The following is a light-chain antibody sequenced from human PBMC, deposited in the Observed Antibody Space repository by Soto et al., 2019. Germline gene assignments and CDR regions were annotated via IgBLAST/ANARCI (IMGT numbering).Light chain of an antibody. V-gene: IGLV2-14*01. CDR3: SSYRNINTRACV. CDR1: SXDIGSYNR. CDR2: EVT. Sequence: QSVLTQPASVSGSPGQSITISCTGTSXDIGSYNRVSWYQQHPGKAPKLIIYEVTDRPSGVSNRFSGSKSGNTASLTISGLQAEDEAEYYCSSYRNINTRACVFGTGTKVTVL. J-gene: IGLJ1*01.